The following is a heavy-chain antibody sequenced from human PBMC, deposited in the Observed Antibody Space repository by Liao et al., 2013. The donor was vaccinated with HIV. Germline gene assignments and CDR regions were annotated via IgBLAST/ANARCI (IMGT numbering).Heavy chain of an antibody. J-gene: IGHJ4*02. CDR2: IYSSGST. Sequence: QVQLQESGPGLVKPSETLSLTCTVSGGSISSYYWTWIRQPAGKGLEWIGRIYSSGSTNYNPSLKSRVTMSVDTSKNQFSLKLSSVTAADTAVYYCARDFNSYSDGYYFDYWGQGTLVTVSS. CDR3: ARDFNSYSDGYYFDY. D-gene: IGHD5-18*01. V-gene: IGHV4-4*07. CDR1: GGSISSYY.